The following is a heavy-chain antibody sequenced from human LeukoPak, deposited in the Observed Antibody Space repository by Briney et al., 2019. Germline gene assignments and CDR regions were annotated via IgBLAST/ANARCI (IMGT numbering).Heavy chain of an antibody. CDR3: AKGGLVDDY. J-gene: IGHJ4*02. D-gene: IGHD2-2*01. Sequence: GGSLRLSCAASGFTVSSNYMSWVRQAPGKGLEWVSVISGSGGSTYYADSVKGRFTISRDNSKNTLYLQMNSLRAEDTAVYYCAKGGLVDDYWGQGTLVTVSS. V-gene: IGHV3-23*01. CDR1: GFTVSSNY. CDR2: ISGSGGST.